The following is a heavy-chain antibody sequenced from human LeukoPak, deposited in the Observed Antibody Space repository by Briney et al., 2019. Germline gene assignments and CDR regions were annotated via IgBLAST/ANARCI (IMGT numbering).Heavy chain of an antibody. D-gene: IGHD1-26*01. CDR3: ARALSDYYYYYMDV. Sequence: GGSLRLSCAASGFTFSTYSMSWVRQAPGKGLEWVSYISSSSTIYYADSVKGRFTISRDNAKNSLYLQMNSLRAEDTAVYYCARALSDYYYYYMDVWGKGTTVTVSS. CDR1: GFTFSTYS. V-gene: IGHV3-48*01. CDR2: ISSSSTI. J-gene: IGHJ6*03.